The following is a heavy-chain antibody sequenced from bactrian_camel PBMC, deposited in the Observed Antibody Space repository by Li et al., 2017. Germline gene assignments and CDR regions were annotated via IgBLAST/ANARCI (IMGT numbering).Heavy chain of an antibody. V-gene: IGHV3S53*01. Sequence: HVQLVESGGGSVQAGGSLRLSCAASGGSTYSVVCMGWFRQAPGKEREGVAAIFSDGSAIVTDSAKGRFTIIKDNSKATVYLLLNSLKPEDTAMYFCTKHHSYHTDEPGAERGQGTQVTVS. CDR2: IFSDGSA. J-gene: IGHJ4*01. D-gene: IGHD2*01. CDR3: TKHHSYHTDEPGAE. CDR1: GGSTYSVVC.